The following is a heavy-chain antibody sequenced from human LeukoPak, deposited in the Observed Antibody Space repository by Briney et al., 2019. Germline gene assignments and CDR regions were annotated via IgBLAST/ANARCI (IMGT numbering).Heavy chain of an antibody. D-gene: IGHD3-3*01. J-gene: IGHJ5*02. Sequence: GGSAKVSCKASGYTFTGHYMHWVRQAPGQGLEWMGWINSNSGGTKYAQKFEGRVTLTRDTSISTAYMELSRLRCDDTAVYYCARSYDFWSGPPFDPWGQGTLVTVSS. CDR1: GYTFTGHY. CDR3: ARSYDFWSGPPFDP. CDR2: INSNSGGT. V-gene: IGHV1-2*02.